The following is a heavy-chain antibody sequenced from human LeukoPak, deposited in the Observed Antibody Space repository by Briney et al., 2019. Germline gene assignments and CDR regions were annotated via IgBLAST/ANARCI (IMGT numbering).Heavy chain of an antibody. CDR2: INSDGSST. CDR1: GFTFSSYW. V-gene: IGHV3-74*01. D-gene: IGHD5-24*01. Sequence: GGSLRLSCTASGFTFSSYWMHWVRQAPGKGLVWVSRINSDGSSTSYADSVKGRFTISRDNAKDTLYLQMNSLRAEDTAVYYCARDPLHSDGNGYFQHWGQGTLVTVSS. J-gene: IGHJ1*01. CDR3: ARDPLHSDGNGYFQH.